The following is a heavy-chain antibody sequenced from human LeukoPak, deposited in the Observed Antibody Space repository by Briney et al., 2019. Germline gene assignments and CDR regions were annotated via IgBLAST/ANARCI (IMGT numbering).Heavy chain of an antibody. CDR3: ARGGTAMVYSWYSDL. J-gene: IGHJ2*01. Sequence: SQTLSLTCAVSGGSISSGGYSWSWIRQPPGKGLEWIGYIYHSGSTYYNPSLKSRVTISVDRSKNQFSLKLSSVTAADTAVYYCARGGTAMVYSWYSDLWGRGTLVTVSS. CDR1: GGSISSGGYS. D-gene: IGHD5-18*01. CDR2: IYHSGST. V-gene: IGHV4-30-2*01.